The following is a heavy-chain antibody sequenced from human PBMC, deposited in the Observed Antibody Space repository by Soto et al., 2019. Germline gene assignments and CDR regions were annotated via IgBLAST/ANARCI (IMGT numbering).Heavy chain of an antibody. D-gene: IGHD2-15*01. Sequence: PGGSLRLSCAASGFTFSDYYISWIRQAPGKGLEWVSYISSSGTIIYHADSVKGRFTISRDNAKNSLFLQMNSLRAEDTAAYYCARGKSIFYGMDVWGQGTTVTVSS. CDR2: ISSSGTII. V-gene: IGHV3-11*01. CDR3: ARGKSIFYGMDV. CDR1: GFTFSDYY. J-gene: IGHJ6*02.